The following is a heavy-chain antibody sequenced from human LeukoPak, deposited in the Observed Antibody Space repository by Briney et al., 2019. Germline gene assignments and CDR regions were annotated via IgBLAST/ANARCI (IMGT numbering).Heavy chain of an antibody. D-gene: IGHD6-13*01. CDR3: ARVHLYSSSWYGIDY. Sequence: SETLSLTCTVSGGSISSYYWSWIRQPPGKGLEWIGYIYYSGSTNYNPSLKSRVTMSVDTSKNQFSLKLSSVTAADTALYYCARVHLYSSSWYGIDYWGQGTLVTV. CDR1: GGSISSYY. CDR2: IYYSGST. J-gene: IGHJ4*02. V-gene: IGHV4-59*01.